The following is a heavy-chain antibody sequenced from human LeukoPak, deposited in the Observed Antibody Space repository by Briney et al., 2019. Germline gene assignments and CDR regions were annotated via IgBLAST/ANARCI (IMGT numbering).Heavy chain of an antibody. J-gene: IGHJ6*02. Sequence: PSETLSLTCAAYGGSFSGYYWSWIRQPPGKGLEWIGEINHSGSTNYNPSLKSRVTISVDTSKNQFSLKLSSVTAADTAVYYCARGNIVVVPAAIFKGYGMDVWGQGTTVTVSS. CDR1: GGSFSGYY. D-gene: IGHD2-2*02. V-gene: IGHV4-34*01. CDR2: INHSGST. CDR3: ARGNIVVVPAAIFKGYGMDV.